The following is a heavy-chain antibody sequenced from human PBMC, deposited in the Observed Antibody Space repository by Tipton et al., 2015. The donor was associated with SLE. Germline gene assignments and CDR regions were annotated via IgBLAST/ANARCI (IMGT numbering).Heavy chain of an antibody. CDR3: ARLQYIFAGMDV. CDR2: INHSGGT. CDR1: GGSVSGYY. D-gene: IGHD3-3*01. Sequence: TLSLTCAVYGGSVSGYYWSWIRQPPGKGLEWIGEINHSGGTNYNPSLKSRVTVSVDTSKNQFSLRLTSVTAADTAVYYCARLQYIFAGMDVWGKGTTVTVSS. J-gene: IGHJ6*04. V-gene: IGHV4-34*01.